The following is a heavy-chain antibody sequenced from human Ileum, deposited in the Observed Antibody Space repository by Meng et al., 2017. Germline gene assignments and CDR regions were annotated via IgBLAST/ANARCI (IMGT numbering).Heavy chain of an antibody. CDR3: ARGNDYGDYAY. Sequence: ASVKVSCKASGYTFTGYYMHWVRQAPGQGLEWMGRINPNSGGTNDAQKFQGRVTMTRDTSISTTYMELSRLRSDDTAVYYCARGNDYGDYAYWGQGTLVTVSS. V-gene: IGHV1-2*06. CDR1: GYTFTGYY. D-gene: IGHD4-17*01. J-gene: IGHJ4*02. CDR2: INPNSGGT.